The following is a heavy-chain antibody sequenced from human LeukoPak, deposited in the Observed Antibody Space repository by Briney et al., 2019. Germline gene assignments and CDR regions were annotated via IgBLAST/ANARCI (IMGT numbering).Heavy chain of an antibody. J-gene: IGHJ4*02. Sequence: GGSLRLSCAASGFTFDNYAMHWVRQAPGKGLEWVSGINWNSGSIGYADSVKGRFTISRDNAKNSLYLQMNSLRAEDTALYYCAKDTGYYYDSSGYHDYWGQGTLVTVSS. CDR2: INWNSGSI. CDR3: AKDTGYYYDSSGYHDY. D-gene: IGHD3-22*01. V-gene: IGHV3-9*01. CDR1: GFTFDNYA.